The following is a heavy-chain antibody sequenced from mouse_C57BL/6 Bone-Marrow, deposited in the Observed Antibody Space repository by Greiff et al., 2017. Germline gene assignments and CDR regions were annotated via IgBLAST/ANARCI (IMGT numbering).Heavy chain of an antibody. Sequence: QVHVKQPGAELVKPGASVKVSCKASGYTFTSYWMHWVKQRPGQGLEWIGRIHPSDSDTNYNQKFKGKATLTVDKSSSTAYMQLSSLTSEDSAVYYCAIYYGSSDYYAMDYWGQGTSVTVSS. CDR1: GYTFTSYW. J-gene: IGHJ4*01. CDR3: AIYYGSSDYYAMDY. V-gene: IGHV1-74*01. D-gene: IGHD1-1*01. CDR2: IHPSDSDT.